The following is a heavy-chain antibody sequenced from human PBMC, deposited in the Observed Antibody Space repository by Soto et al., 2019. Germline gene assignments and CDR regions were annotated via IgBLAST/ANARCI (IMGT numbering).Heavy chain of an antibody. Sequence: PSETLSLTCSVSGGSISSSSYYWGWIRQPPGKGLEWIGYIYYSGSTNYNPSLKSRVTISVDTSKNQFSLKLSSVTAADTAVYYCARTIHYDFWSGYRFDYWGQGTLVTVSS. CDR2: IYYSGST. J-gene: IGHJ4*02. D-gene: IGHD3-3*01. CDR3: ARTIHYDFWSGYRFDY. V-gene: IGHV4-61*05. CDR1: GGSISSSSYY.